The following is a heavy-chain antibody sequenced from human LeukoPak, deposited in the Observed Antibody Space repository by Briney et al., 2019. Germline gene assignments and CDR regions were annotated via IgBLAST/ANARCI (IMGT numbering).Heavy chain of an antibody. CDR3: AKDMGRFGELLYLFDY. CDR2: ISWNSGSI. D-gene: IGHD3-10*01. J-gene: IGHJ4*02. V-gene: IGHV3-9*01. CDR1: GFTFSSYA. Sequence: GGSLRLSCAASGFTFSSYAMSWVRQAPGKGLEWVSGISWNSGSIGYADSVKGRFTISRDNAKNSLYLQMNSLRAEDTALYYCAKDMGRFGELLYLFDYWGQGTLVTVSS.